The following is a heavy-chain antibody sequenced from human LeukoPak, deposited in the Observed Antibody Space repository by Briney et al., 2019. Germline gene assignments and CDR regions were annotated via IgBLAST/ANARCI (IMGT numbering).Heavy chain of an antibody. CDR3: ARETSGYYGSGSYFGENYYYYYGMDV. V-gene: IGHV4-4*02. CDR1: GGSISSSNW. CDR2: IYHSGST. Sequence: SETLSLTCAVSGGSISSSNWWSWVRQPPGKGLEWIGEIYHSGSTNYNPSLKSRVTISVDKSKNQFSLKLSSVTAADTAVYYYARETSGYYGSGSYFGENYYYYYGMDVWGKGTTVTVSS. D-gene: IGHD3-10*01. J-gene: IGHJ6*04.